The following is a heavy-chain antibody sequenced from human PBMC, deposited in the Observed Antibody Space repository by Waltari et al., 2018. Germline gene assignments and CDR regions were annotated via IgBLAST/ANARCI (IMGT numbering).Heavy chain of an antibody. V-gene: IGHV1-24*01. J-gene: IGHJ2*01. D-gene: IGHD2-2*02. CDR1: GYTLTELS. Sequence: QVQLVQSGAEVKKPGASVKVSCKVSGYTLTELSMHWVRQAPGKGLEWMGGFDPEDGETIYAQKFQGRVTMTEDTSTDTAYMELSSLRSEDTAVYYCATPVYCSSTSCYSYWYFDLWGRGTLVTVSS. CDR2: FDPEDGET. CDR3: ATPVYCSSTSCYSYWYFDL.